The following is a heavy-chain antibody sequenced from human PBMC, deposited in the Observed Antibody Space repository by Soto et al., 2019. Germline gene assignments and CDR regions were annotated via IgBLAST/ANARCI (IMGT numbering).Heavy chain of an antibody. CDR1: GGSIRSGDYY. V-gene: IGHV4-30-4*01. D-gene: IGHD2-8*01. Sequence: QVQLQESGPGLVKPSQTLSLTCTVSGGSIRSGDYYWSWIRQPPGKGLEWIGYILDSGTTNYNPSRESRLTISVDTYKNQFSLKLTSVTAADTAVYYCARNGALDYWGRGTLVTVSS. CDR3: ARNGALDY. CDR2: ILDSGTT. J-gene: IGHJ4*02.